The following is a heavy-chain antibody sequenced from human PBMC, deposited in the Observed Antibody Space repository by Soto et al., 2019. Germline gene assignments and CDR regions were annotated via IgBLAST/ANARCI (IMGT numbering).Heavy chain of an antibody. Sequence: EVQLVESGGGLVQPGGSLRLSCAASGFTFSDYWMHWVRQAPGKGLVWVSRINTDGSSATYADSVKGRFTISRDNAKNTLYLQMNSLTAEDTAVYYCARDRRCSSSLVDCWGQGTLVTVSS. CDR3: ARDRRCSSSLVDC. D-gene: IGHD6-6*01. V-gene: IGHV3-74*03. J-gene: IGHJ4*02. CDR1: GFTFSDYW. CDR2: INTDGSSA.